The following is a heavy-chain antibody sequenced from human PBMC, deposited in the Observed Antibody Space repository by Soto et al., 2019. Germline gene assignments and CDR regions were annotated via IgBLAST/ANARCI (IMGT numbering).Heavy chain of an antibody. CDR1: GFTFSSYA. J-gene: IGHJ5*02. CDR3: AKGGSGSYINTNWFDP. V-gene: IGHV3-23*01. Sequence: GRSLRLSCAASGFTFSSYAMSWVRQAPGKGLEWVSAISGSGGSTYYADSVKGRFTISRDNSKNTLYLQMNSLRAEDTAVYYCAKGGSGSYINTNWFDPWGQGTLVTVSS. D-gene: IGHD3-10*01. CDR2: ISGSGGST.